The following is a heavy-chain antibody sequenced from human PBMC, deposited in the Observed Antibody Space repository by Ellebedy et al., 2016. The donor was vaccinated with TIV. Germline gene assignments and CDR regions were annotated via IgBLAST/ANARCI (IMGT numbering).Heavy chain of an antibody. CDR2: ISSSGFTT. CDR1: GFIFIEYY. CDR3: ARDHLGTAIPYDY. D-gene: IGHD2-21*02. Sequence: PGGSLRLSCAPSGFIFIEYYISWVRQVPGKGLEWVSHISSSGFTTYYADSVKGRFTISRDNAKNSLYLQMNSLRAEDTAVYYCARDHLGTAIPYDYWGQGTLVTVSS. J-gene: IGHJ4*02. V-gene: IGHV3-11*04.